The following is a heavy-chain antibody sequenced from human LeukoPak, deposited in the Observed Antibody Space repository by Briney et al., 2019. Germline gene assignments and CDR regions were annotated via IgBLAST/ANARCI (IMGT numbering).Heavy chain of an antibody. CDR1: GGTFSGYY. J-gene: IGHJ5*02. CDR3: ARVKYDYDSSRFDP. CDR2: INHSGNT. Sequence: SETLSLTCAVYGGTFSGYYWSWIRQPPGKGLEWIGEINHSGNTNYNPSLKSRVTISIDTSKNQFSLKLTSVTAADTAVYYCARVKYDYDSSRFDPWGQGTLVTVSS. V-gene: IGHV4-34*01. D-gene: IGHD3-22*01.